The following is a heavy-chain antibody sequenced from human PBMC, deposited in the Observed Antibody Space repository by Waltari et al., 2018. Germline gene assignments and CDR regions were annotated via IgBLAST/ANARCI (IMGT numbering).Heavy chain of an antibody. Sequence: EVQLLESGGGLVQPGESLRLSCAASGFIFNTYAMSWVRQAPGKGLEWVSAIGVSGEVTYYLCSVQGRFTSSRDNSKSTRYLQLNSLIVPYTAIYYCSRHIGDDDSDYPSFYFDYWGQGALFTVS. CDR2: IGVSGEVT. D-gene: IGHD3-16*01. CDR3: SRHIGDDDSDYPSFYFDY. V-gene: IGHV3-23*01. CDR1: GFIFNTYA. J-gene: IGHJ4*02.